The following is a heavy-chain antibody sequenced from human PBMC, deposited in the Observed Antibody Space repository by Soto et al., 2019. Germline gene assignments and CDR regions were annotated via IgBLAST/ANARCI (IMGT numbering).Heavy chain of an antibody. CDR1: GGSISSYY. V-gene: IGHV4-59*08. CDR2: IYYSGST. Sequence: SETLSLTCTVSGGSISSYYWSWIRQPPGKGLEWIGYIYYSGSTNYNPSLKGRVTISVDTSKNQFSLKLSSVTAADTAVYYCARFSGSGSYYRSANWFDPWGQGTLVTVSS. CDR3: ARFSGSGSYYRSANWFDP. D-gene: IGHD3-10*01. J-gene: IGHJ5*02.